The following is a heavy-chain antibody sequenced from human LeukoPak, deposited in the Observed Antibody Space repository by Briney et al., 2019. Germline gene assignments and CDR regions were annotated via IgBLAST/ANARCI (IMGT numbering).Heavy chain of an antibody. CDR1: GGSISSYY. V-gene: IGHV4-59*12. D-gene: IGHD2-2*01. J-gene: IGHJ4*02. Sequence: SETLSLTCTVSGGSISSYYWSWIRQPPGKGLEWIAYIYDFGGPNYNPSLKSRVTMSVDTSKNQFSLKLSSVTAADTAVYYCAATLVKDIVVVPAAIDYWGQGTLVTVSS. CDR3: AATLVKDIVVVPAAIDY. CDR2: IYDFGGP.